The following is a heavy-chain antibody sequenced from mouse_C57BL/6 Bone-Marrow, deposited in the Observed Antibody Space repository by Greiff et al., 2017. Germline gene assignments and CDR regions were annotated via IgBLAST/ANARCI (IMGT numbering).Heavy chain of an antibody. V-gene: IGHV15-2*01. CDR2: ILSSIGST. D-gene: IGHD2-4*01. CDR3: ARGLGYFDV. J-gene: IGHJ1*03. Sequence: QVQLQQSGPELRSPGSSVKLSCKDFDSEVSPIAYMCWVRQQPGLGFVWFGGILSSIGSTIYGEKFEDKATLYADTLSNTAYLELNSLTSEDSAIYFCARGLGYFDVWGTGTTVTVSS. CDR1: DSEVSPIAY.